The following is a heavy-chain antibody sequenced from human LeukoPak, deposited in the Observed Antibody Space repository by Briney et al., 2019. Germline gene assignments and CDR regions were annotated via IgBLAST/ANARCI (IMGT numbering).Heavy chain of an antibody. D-gene: IGHD3-22*01. CDR2: ISSSSSYI. CDR1: GFTFSSYS. V-gene: IGHV3-21*01. J-gene: IGHJ4*02. CDR3: ARDLKYYDSSGFDY. Sequence: GGSLRLSCATSGFTFSSYSMNWVRQAPGKGLEWVSCISSSSSYIYYTDSVKGRFTVSRDNAKNSLTLQMNSLRAEDTAVYYCARDLKYYDSSGFDYWGQGTLVTVSS.